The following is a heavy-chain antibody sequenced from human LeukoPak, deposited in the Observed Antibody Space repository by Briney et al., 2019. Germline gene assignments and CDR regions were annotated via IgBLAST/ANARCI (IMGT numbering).Heavy chain of an antibody. V-gene: IGHV4-31*03. Sequence: RPSETLSLTCTVSGGTISSGGYSWIWIRQQPGKGLEWIGYIYSTGNTYYNPSLKSRVTMSAVTSKNQFSLRLTSVTAADTAVYYCARGGLYAFHFWGQGTLVTVSS. CDR1: GGTISSGGYS. CDR3: ARGGLYAFHF. J-gene: IGHJ4*02. D-gene: IGHD5/OR15-5a*01. CDR2: IYSTGNT.